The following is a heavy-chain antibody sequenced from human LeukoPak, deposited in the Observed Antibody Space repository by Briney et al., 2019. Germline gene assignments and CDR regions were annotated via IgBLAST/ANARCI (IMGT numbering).Heavy chain of an antibody. Sequence: GGPLRLSCAASGFAFRTYAMHWVRQAPGKGQEYVSGISSNGGTTNYANSVKGRFTISRDNSKNTLYLQMGSLRPEDMAVYHCARVYIAGMTGHYSLDYWGQGTLLTVSS. D-gene: IGHD3-9*01. CDR2: ISSNGGTT. CDR3: ARVYIAGMTGHYSLDY. CDR1: GFAFRTYA. J-gene: IGHJ4*02. V-gene: IGHV3-64*01.